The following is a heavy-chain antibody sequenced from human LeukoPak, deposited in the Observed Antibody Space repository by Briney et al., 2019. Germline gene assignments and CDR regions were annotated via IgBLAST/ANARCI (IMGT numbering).Heavy chain of an antibody. J-gene: IGHJ5*02. V-gene: IGHV3-11*04. CDR3: ARDVINYGSRWFDP. CDR2: ISSSGTSV. D-gene: IGHD3-10*01. CDR1: GFTFNDYY. Sequence: PGGPLRLSCAASGFTFNDYYMSWIRQAPGKGLEWLSYISSSGTSVYYADSVKGRFTISRDNAKNSLYLQMNSLRAEDTAVYYCARDVINYGSRWFDPWGQGTLVTVSS.